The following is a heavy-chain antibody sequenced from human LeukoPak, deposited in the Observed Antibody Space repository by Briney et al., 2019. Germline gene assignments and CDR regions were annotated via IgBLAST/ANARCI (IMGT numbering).Heavy chain of an antibody. CDR3: AKEGFQNLLWFGEFAPLGYYYYMDV. Sequence: PGGSLRLSCAASGFTFSSYAMSWVRQAPGKGLEWVSAISGSGGSTYYADSVKGRFTISRDNSKNTLYLQMNSLRAEDTAVYYCAKEGFQNLLWFGEFAPLGYYYYMDVWGKGTTVTISS. J-gene: IGHJ6*03. CDR2: ISGSGGST. D-gene: IGHD3-10*01. V-gene: IGHV3-23*01. CDR1: GFTFSSYA.